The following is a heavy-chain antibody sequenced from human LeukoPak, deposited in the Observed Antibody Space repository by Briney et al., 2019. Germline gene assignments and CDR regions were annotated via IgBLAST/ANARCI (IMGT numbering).Heavy chain of an antibody. CDR3: AKDQYTDSSAASDY. CDR1: GFTFSSYA. V-gene: IGHV3-23*01. J-gene: IGHJ4*02. D-gene: IGHD6-6*01. CDR2: ISGSGGST. Sequence: GGSLRLSCAASGFTFSSYAMSWVRQAPGKGLEWVSAISGSGGSTYYADSVKGRFTISRDNSKNTLYLQMNSLRAEDSAVYYCAKDQYTDSSAASDYWGLGILVTVSS.